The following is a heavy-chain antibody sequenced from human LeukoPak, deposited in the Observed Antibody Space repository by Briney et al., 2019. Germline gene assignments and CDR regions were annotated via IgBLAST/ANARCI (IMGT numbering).Heavy chain of an antibody. V-gene: IGHV3-74*01. J-gene: IGHJ4*02. Sequence: GGSLRLSCEASGVTFSHYWMHWVRQALGKRLVWVSRTNTDGSSTSYMDTAKGRLSISRDNAKNTIYLQMNSLRAEDTAVYYCVPSDSSGLDWGQGTLVTVSS. D-gene: IGHD3-22*01. CDR3: VPSDSSGLD. CDR1: GVTFSHYW. CDR2: TNTDGSST.